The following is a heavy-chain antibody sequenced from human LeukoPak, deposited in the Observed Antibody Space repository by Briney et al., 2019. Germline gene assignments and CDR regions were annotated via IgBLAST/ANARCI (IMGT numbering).Heavy chain of an antibody. CDR2: IKQDGSEK. Sequence: GGSLRLSCAASGFTFSSYWMSWVRQAPGKGLEWVVNIKQDGSEKYYVDSVKGRFTISRDNAKNSLYLQMNSLRAEDTAVYYCARALPSGRPDCWGQGTLVTVSS. CDR3: ARALPSGRPDC. D-gene: IGHD5-12*01. V-gene: IGHV3-7*01. J-gene: IGHJ4*02. CDR1: GFTFSSYW.